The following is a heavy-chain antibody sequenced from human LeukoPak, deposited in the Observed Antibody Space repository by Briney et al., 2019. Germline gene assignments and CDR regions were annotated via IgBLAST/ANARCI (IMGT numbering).Heavy chain of an antibody. CDR3: AREAIVGALRAFDY. CDR2: IGTAGDT. J-gene: IGHJ4*02. V-gene: IGHV3-13*01. D-gene: IGHD1-26*01. Sequence: GGSLRLSCAAPGFTFSSYDMHWVRQATGKGLEWVSAIGTAGDTYYPGSVKGRFTISRENAKNSLYLQMNSLRAGDTAVYYCAREAIVGALRAFDYWGQGTLVTVSS. CDR1: GFTFSSYD.